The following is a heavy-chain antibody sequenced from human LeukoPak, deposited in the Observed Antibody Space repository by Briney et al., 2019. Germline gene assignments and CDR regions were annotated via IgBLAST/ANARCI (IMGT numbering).Heavy chain of an antibody. CDR3: ARGQSYSSSWYGVPYFDY. V-gene: IGHV4-39*01. CDR2: SYYSGST. CDR1: GGSISSSSYY. D-gene: IGHD6-13*01. Sequence: PSETLSLTCTVSGGSISSSSYYCCWFSHPPPKGLEGIGRSYYSGSTYYNPSLKSRVTISVDTSKNQFSLKLSSVTAADTAVYYCARGQSYSSSWYGVPYFDYWGQGTLVTVSS. J-gene: IGHJ4*02.